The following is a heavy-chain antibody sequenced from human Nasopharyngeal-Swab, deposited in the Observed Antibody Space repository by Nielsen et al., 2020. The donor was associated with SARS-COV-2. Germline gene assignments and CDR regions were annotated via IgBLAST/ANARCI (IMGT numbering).Heavy chain of an antibody. CDR1: GFTFTYD. V-gene: IGHV1-18*01. D-gene: IGHD6-13*01. Sequence: ASVKVSCKTSGFTFTYDITWVRQAPGPGPEWIGWVNPDNGHTQFPQKFQGRVSMTIDTSTATAYMELRSLRSDDTAVYYCARVMISSSTWNFDPWGQGTLVTVSS. J-gene: IGHJ5*02. CDR3: ARVMISSSTWNFDP. CDR2: VNPDNGHT.